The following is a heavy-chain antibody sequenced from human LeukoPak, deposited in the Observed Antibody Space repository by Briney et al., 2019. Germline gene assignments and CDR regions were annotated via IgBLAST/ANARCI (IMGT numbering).Heavy chain of an antibody. J-gene: IGHJ3*02. CDR2: ISGSGGST. CDR1: GFTFSSYA. D-gene: IGHD3-22*01. CDR3: AKGRYYHDNSDAFEI. Sequence: GGSLRLSCAASGFTFSSYAISWVRQAPGKGLEWGSAISGSGGSTYYADSVKGRFTISRDNSKNTLYLQMNSLRAEDTAVYQCAKGRYYHDNSDAFEIWGQGTMVTVSS. V-gene: IGHV3-23*01.